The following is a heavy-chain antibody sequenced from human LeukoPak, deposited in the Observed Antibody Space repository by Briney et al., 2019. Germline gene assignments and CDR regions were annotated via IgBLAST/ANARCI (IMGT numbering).Heavy chain of an antibody. CDR2: ISGSGGST. D-gene: IGHD6-13*01. J-gene: IGHJ6*02. V-gene: IGHV3-23*01. CDR1: GFTFNSYA. CDR3: ARDWYAPVYYYYYGMDV. Sequence: GGSLRLSCAASGFTFNSYAMSWVRQAPGKGLEWVSGISGSGGSTYYAESAKGRFTISRDNSKNTLYLQMNSLRAEDTAVYYCARDWYAPVYYYYYGMDVWGQGTTVTVSS.